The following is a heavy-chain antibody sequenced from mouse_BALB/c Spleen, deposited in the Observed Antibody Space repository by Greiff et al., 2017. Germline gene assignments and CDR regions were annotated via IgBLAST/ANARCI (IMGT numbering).Heavy chain of an antibody. CDR1: GYTFTSYY. D-gene: IGHD1-1*01. CDR3: TILLRYFDV. Sequence: VQLQQSGAELVKPGASVKLSCKASGYTFTSYYMYWVKQRPGQGLEWIGEINPSNGGTNFNEKFKSKATLTVDKSSSTAYMQLSSLTSEDSAVYYCTILLRYFDVWGAGTTVTVSS. V-gene: IGHV1S16*01. CDR2: INPSNGGT. J-gene: IGHJ1*01.